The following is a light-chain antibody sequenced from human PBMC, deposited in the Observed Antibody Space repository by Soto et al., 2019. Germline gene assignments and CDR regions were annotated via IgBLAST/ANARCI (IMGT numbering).Light chain of an antibody. J-gene: IGLJ1*01. Sequence: QSVLTQPASVSGSPGQSITISCTGTSSDVGGYNYVSWYQQHPGKAPKLMIYDVSNRPSGVSNRFSGSKSGNTASLTISGLKAEDEADYYCSSYTRSSLYVFGTGTKLTVL. CDR1: SSDVGGYNY. V-gene: IGLV2-14*01. CDR2: DVS. CDR3: SSYTRSSLYV.